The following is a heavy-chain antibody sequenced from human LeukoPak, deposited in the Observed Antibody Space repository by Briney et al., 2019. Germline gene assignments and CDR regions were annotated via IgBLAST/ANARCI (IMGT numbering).Heavy chain of an antibody. CDR3: ARDADYGDYWFDP. Sequence: PSGTLSLTCAVSGGSISSSNWWSWVRQPPGKGLEWIGEIYHSGSTNYNPSLKSRVTISVDTSKNQFSLKLSSVTAADTAVYYCARDADYGDYWFDPWGQGTLVTVSS. D-gene: IGHD4-17*01. CDR1: GGSISSSNW. V-gene: IGHV4-4*02. J-gene: IGHJ5*02. CDR2: IYHSGST.